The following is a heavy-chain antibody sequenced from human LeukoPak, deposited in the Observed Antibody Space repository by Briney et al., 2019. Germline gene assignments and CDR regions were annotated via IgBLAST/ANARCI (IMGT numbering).Heavy chain of an antibody. CDR3: ATPYCSSISCLDVFNM. V-gene: IGHV4-31*03. CDR2: TYYSGSA. D-gene: IGHD2-2*01. CDR1: GVSVSDGRYY. J-gene: IGHJ3*02. Sequence: SQTLSLTCNVSGVSVSDGRYYWTWIRQHPGKSLEWIGYTYYSGSAKYNPSLKSRLTISIDTSKNQFSLHLSSVTAADTATYYCATPYCSSISCLDVFNMWGQGTRVTVSS.